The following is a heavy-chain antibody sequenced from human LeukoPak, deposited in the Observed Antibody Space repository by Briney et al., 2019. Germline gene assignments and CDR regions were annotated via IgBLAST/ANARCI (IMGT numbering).Heavy chain of an antibody. CDR3: ASLSGSPEADY. V-gene: IGHV4-34*01. Sequence: PSETLSLTCAVYGGSFSVYYWSWIRQPPGKGLEWIGEINHSGSTNYNPSLKSRVTISVDTSKNQFSLKLSSVTAADTAVYYCASLSGSPEADYWGQGTLVTVSS. J-gene: IGHJ4*02. CDR2: INHSGST. CDR1: GGSFSVYY. D-gene: IGHD1-26*01.